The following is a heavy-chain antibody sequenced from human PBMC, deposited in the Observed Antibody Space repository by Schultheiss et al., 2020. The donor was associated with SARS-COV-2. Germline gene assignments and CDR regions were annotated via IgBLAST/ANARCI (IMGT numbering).Heavy chain of an antibody. Sequence: GGSLRLSCAASGFTFSNYGMHWVRQAPGKGLEWVAVIWYDGSNKYYADSVKGRFTISRDNSKNTLYLQMNSLRAEDTAVYYCAKGTPAASDYDFWSGYIQKHYYCYGRDVGGQGTTVTVSS. D-gene: IGHD3-3*01. V-gene: IGHV3-33*06. CDR2: IWYDGSNK. CDR3: AKGTPAASDYDFWSGYIQKHYYCYGRDV. J-gene: IGHJ6*02. CDR1: GFTFSNYG.